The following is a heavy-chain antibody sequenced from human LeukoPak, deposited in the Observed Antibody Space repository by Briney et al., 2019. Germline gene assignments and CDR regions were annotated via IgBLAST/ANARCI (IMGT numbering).Heavy chain of an antibody. Sequence: PGGSLRLSCAASGFTFSRYGMHWVRQAPGRGLEWMAFVHYDDESKKYYADSVKGRFTISRDNSKNTLFLQMNSLRAEDTALYYCAKDLAPGDFWSGFDSWGQGTLVTVSS. CDR2: VHYDDESKK. CDR3: AKDLAPGDFWSGFDS. V-gene: IGHV3-30*02. CDR1: GFTFSRYG. D-gene: IGHD3-3*01. J-gene: IGHJ4*02.